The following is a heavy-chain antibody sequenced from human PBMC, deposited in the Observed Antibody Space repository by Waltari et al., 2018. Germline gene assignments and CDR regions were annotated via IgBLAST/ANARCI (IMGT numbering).Heavy chain of an antibody. Sequence: QMELQESGPRLVKPSETLSLTCNATGDSISGSRNYWAWLRQPPGKNLQWIGSIYYSGTTYSNPSLKGRFAISVDTSRNQCSLNVNSVTAADTGIYYCARQLRFVDWIPRYFDSWGRGTLATVSS. CDR2: IYYSGTT. CDR1: GDSISGSRNY. V-gene: IGHV4-39*01. D-gene: IGHD3-3*01. CDR3: ARQLRFVDWIPRYFDS. J-gene: IGHJ4*02.